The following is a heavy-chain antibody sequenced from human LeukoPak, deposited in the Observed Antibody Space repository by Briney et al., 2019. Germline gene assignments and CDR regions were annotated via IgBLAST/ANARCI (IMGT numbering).Heavy chain of an antibody. D-gene: IGHD2-2*01. CDR2: IIPIFGTA. J-gene: IGHJ4*02. CDR1: GGTFSSYA. CDR3: AKPRCSSTSCSLGYFDY. V-gene: IGHV1-69*01. Sequence: SVKVSCKASGGTFSSYAISRVRQAPGHGLEWMGGIIPIFGTANYAQKFQGRVTITADESTSTAYMELSSLRAEDTAVYYCAKPRCSSTSCSLGYFDYWGQGALVTVSS.